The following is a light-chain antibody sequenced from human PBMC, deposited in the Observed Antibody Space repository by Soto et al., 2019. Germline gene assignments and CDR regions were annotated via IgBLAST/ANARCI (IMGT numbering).Light chain of an antibody. J-gene: IGKJ2*01. Sequence: DIPLTQSPSTLSASVGDRVTITCRASQSISSWLAWYQQKPGKAPKLLIYKASSLESGVPSRFSGSGSGTEFTLTISRLQPDDFATYYCQQYNSYPYPFGQGTKLEIK. CDR2: KAS. V-gene: IGKV1-5*03. CDR1: QSISSW. CDR3: QQYNSYPYP.